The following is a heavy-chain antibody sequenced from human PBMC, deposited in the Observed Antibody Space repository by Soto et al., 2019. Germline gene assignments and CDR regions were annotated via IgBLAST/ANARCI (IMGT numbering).Heavy chain of an antibody. CDR2: IYYSGST. Sequence: PSETLSLTCTVSGGSISSSSYYWGWIRQPPGKGLEWIGSIYYSGSTYYNPSLKSRVTISVDSSKNQFSLKLSSVTAADTAVYYCARHSLVQADQNYRSGDYWGQGTLVTVSS. CDR3: ARHSLVQADQNYRSGDY. J-gene: IGHJ4*02. V-gene: IGHV4-39*01. D-gene: IGHD3-10*01. CDR1: GGSISSSSYY.